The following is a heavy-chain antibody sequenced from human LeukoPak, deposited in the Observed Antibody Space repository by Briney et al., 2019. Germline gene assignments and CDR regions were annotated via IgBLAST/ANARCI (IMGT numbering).Heavy chain of an antibody. V-gene: IGHV1-69*05. CDR3: ARVNYYYDSSGYSDY. Sequence: GASVKVSCKASGGTFSSYAISWVRQAPGQGLEWMGGIIPIFGTANYAQKFQGRVTITTDESTSTAYMELSSLRSEDTAVYYCARVNYYYDSSGYSDYWGQGTLVTVSS. CDR2: IIPIFGTA. D-gene: IGHD3-22*01. J-gene: IGHJ4*02. CDR1: GGTFSSYA.